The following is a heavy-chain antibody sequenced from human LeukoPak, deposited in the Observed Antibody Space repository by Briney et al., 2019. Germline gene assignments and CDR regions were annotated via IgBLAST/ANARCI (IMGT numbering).Heavy chain of an antibody. D-gene: IGHD4-11*01. J-gene: IGHJ4*02. CDR3: AKDGRLPATAHFDY. V-gene: IGHV3-64*01. CDR1: GFTFSSYA. CDR2: ISSNGGST. Sequence: GGSLRLSCAASGFTFSSYAMHWVRQAPGKGLEYVSAISSNGGSTFYANSVKGRFTISRDNSKNTLYLQMGSLRGEDTAVYYCAKDGRLPATAHFDYWGQGALVTVSS.